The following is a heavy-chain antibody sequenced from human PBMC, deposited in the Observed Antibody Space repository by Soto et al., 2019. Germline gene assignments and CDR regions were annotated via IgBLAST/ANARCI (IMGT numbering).Heavy chain of an antibody. CDR2: INHSGST. CDR1: GGSFSGYY. Sequence: SETLSLTCAVYGGSFSGYYWSWIRQPPGKGLEWIGEINHSGSTNYNPSLNSRVTISVDTSKNQFSLKLSSVTSADTAVYYCARGLPYYYYYYMDVWGKGTTVTVSS. CDR3: ARGLPYYYYYYMDV. J-gene: IGHJ6*03. V-gene: IGHV4-34*01.